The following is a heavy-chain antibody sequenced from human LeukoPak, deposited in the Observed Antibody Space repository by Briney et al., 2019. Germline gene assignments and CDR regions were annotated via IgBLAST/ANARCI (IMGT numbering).Heavy chain of an antibody. V-gene: IGHV5-51*01. CDR2: IYPGDSDT. Sequence: GESLKISCKGSGYSFTSYWIGWVRQMPGKGLEWMGIIYPGDSDTRYSPSFQGQVTISADKSISTAYLQWSSLKASDTATYYCARLAQQLVQVYYYGMDVWGQGTTVTVSS. D-gene: IGHD6-13*01. J-gene: IGHJ6*02. CDR1: GYSFTSYW. CDR3: ARLAQQLVQVYYYGMDV.